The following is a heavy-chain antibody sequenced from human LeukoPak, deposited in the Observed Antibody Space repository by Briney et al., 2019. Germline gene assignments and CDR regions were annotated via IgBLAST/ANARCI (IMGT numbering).Heavy chain of an antibody. CDR1: GGTFSSYA. J-gene: IGHJ4*02. D-gene: IGHD1-26*01. Sequence: ASVKVSCTASGGTFSSYAISWVRQAPGQGLEWMGGIIPIFGTANYAQKFQGRVTITADGSTSTAYMELSSLRSEDTAVYYCARDGMSGSYLGVDYWGQGTLVTVSS. CDR3: ARDGMSGSYLGVDY. V-gene: IGHV1-69*13. CDR2: IIPIFGTA.